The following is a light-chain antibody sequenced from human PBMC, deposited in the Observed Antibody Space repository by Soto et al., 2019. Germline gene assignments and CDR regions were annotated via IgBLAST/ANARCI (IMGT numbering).Light chain of an antibody. CDR3: QQFRSSPPRIT. J-gene: IGKJ5*01. Sequence: EIVMTPSAATLSVSPGERASLSFRSSQSVSSNLAWYQQKPGQAPRLLIYGASSRATGIPARFSGSGSGTDFTLTISRLEPEDFAVYYCQQFRSSPPRITFGQGTRLEIK. V-gene: IGKV3-15*01. CDR1: QSVSSN. CDR2: GAS.